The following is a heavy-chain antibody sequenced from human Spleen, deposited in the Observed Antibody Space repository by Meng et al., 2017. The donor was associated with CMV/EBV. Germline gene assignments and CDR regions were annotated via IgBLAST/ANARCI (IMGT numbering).Heavy chain of an antibody. Sequence: GESLKISCVGSGYSFGNYAMHWVRQAPGKGLEWVAVISYDGDKKFYTDSVKGRFTISRDNSKNTLILQMNSLRTEDTAVYYCARDRYFDWLFFNCGQGTLVTVSS. CDR3: ARDRYFDWLFFN. V-gene: IGHV3-30*04. CDR2: ISYDGDKK. J-gene: IGHJ4*02. CDR1: GYSFGNYA. D-gene: IGHD3-9*01.